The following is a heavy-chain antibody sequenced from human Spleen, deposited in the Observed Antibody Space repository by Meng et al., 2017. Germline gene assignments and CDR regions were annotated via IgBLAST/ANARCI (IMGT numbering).Heavy chain of an antibody. V-gene: IGHV3-23*01. J-gene: IGHJ5*02. D-gene: IGHD2-2*01. CDR1: GFTFSSFS. CDR2: ITGYAGST. Sequence: GESLKISCAASGFTFSSFSMSWVRQSPGKGLEWISAITGYAGSTYYVDSVKARFAISRDNSKNTLYLQMNSLTAEDTAVYYCARHMTSNWYDHWGQGTLVTVSS. CDR3: ARHMTSNWYDH.